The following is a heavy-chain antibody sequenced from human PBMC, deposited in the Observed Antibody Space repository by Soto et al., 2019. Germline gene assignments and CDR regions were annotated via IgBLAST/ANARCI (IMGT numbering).Heavy chain of an antibody. CDR3: ARDQGIAVAVFDY. J-gene: IGHJ4*02. Sequence: QVQLQESGPGLVKPSETLSLTCTVSGGSVTSGSYYWSWIRQPPGKGLEWIGYIYYSGSTNYNPSPKSRVXXSXDXXKNQISLQLTSVTAADTAVYYCARDQGIAVAVFDYWGQGTLVTVSS. CDR1: GGSVTSGSYY. V-gene: IGHV4-61*01. D-gene: IGHD6-19*01. CDR2: IYYSGST.